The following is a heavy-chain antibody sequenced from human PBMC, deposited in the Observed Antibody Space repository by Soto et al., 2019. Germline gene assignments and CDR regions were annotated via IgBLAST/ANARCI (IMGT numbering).Heavy chain of an antibody. D-gene: IGHD3-10*01. CDR2: ISSSSSTK. CDR3: ARKLSGSGNHYFDY. V-gene: IGHV3-48*01. CDR1: GFTFSTYN. J-gene: IGHJ4*02. Sequence: GGSLRLSCAASGFTFSTYNMNWVRQAPGKGLEWISYISSSSSTKYYADSVEGRFTISRDNAGNSLYLQLNTLRAEDTAVYYWARKLSGSGNHYFDYWGQGTLVTVS.